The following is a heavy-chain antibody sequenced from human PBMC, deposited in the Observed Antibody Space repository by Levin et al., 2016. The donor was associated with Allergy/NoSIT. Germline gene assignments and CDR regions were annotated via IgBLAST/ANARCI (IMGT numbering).Heavy chain of an antibody. D-gene: IGHD3-9*01. Sequence: WVRQAPGQGLEWMGWINPNSGGTNYAQKFQGRVTMTRDTSISTAYMEPSRLRSDDTAVYYCARDGPLRYFDWPLDYWGQGTLVTVSS. J-gene: IGHJ4*02. CDR3: ARDGPLRYFDWPLDY. V-gene: IGHV1-2*02. CDR2: INPNSGGT.